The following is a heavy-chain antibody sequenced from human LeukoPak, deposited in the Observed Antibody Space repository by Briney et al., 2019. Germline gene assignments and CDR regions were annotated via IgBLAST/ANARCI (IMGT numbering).Heavy chain of an antibody. CDR1: GYSISSGYY. V-gene: IGHV4-38-2*01. J-gene: IGHJ3*02. Sequence: PSETLSLTCAVSGYSISSGYYWGWIRQPPGKGLEWIGSIYHSGSTYYNPSLKSRVTISVDTSKSQFSLKLSSVTAADTAVYYCAEVGAFDIWGQGTMVTVSS. CDR3: AEVGAFDI. CDR2: IYHSGST. D-gene: IGHD3-10*01.